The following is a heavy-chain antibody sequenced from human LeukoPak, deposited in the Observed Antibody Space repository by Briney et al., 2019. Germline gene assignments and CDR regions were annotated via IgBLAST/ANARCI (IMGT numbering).Heavy chain of an antibody. Sequence: GGSLRLSCAVSGLTFTDAWVSWVRQAPGKGLEWVAVISYDGSNKYYADSVKGRFTISRDNSKNTLYLQMNSLRAEDTAVYYCAKDGYYDFWSGYLYYFDYWGQGTLVTVSS. CDR3: AKDGYYDFWSGYLYYFDY. CDR2: ISYDGSNK. J-gene: IGHJ4*02. V-gene: IGHV3-30*18. D-gene: IGHD3-3*01. CDR1: GLTFTDAW.